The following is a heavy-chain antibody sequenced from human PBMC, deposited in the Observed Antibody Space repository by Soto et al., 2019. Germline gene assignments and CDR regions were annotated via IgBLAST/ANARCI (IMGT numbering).Heavy chain of an antibody. CDR1: GFTFDDYT. CDR2: ISWDGGST. V-gene: IGHV3-43*01. Sequence: GGSLRLSCAASGFTFDDYTMHWVRQAPGKGLEWVSLISWDGGSTYYADSVKGRFTISRDNSKNSLYLQMNSLRTEDTALYYCAKDSSPSSSWLSPREFNWFDPWGQGTLVTVSS. D-gene: IGHD6-13*01. CDR3: AKDSSPSSSWLSPREFNWFDP. J-gene: IGHJ5*02.